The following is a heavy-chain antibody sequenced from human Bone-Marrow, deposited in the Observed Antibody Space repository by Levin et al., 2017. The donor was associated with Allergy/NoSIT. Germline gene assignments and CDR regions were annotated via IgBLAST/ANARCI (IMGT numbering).Heavy chain of an antibody. Sequence: GGSLRLSCEASNFTLKNYGFNWVRQSPGKGLEWIAYIRSGGDIFFYADSVRGRFSISRDDANNLVHLQMNSLRVEDTALYFCARDAGNSVLFDVWGRGTMVTVSS. CDR1: NFTLKNYG. J-gene: IGHJ3*01. V-gene: IGHV3-48*01. D-gene: IGHD4-23*01. CDR2: IRSGGDIF. CDR3: ARDAGNSVLFDV.